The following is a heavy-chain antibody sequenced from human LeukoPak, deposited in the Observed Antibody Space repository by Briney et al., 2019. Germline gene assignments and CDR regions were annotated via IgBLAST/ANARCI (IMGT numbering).Heavy chain of an antibody. D-gene: IGHD1-26*01. CDR2: IYYSGST. CDR1: GGSISSSSYY. V-gene: IGHV4-39*07. Sequence: SETLSLTCTVSGGSISSSSYYWGWIRQPPGKGLEWIGSIYYSGSTYYNPSLKSRVTISVDTSKNQFSLKLSSVTAADTAVYYCAKENGTYYGGVDYWGQGTLVTVSS. J-gene: IGHJ4*02. CDR3: AKENGTYYGGVDY.